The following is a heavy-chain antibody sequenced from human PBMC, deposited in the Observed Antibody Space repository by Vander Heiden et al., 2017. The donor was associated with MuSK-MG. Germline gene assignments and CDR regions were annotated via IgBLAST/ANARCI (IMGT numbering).Heavy chain of an antibody. CDR3: ARGRLGSSSWYADY. Sequence: QVQLQQWGAGLLKPSETLSLTCAVYGGSFSGYYWGWIRQPPGKGREWIGEINQSGSTNYNPSLKSRVTISVDTSKNQFSLKLSSVTAADTAVYYCARGRLGSSSWYADYWGQGTLVTVSS. V-gene: IGHV4-34*01. J-gene: IGHJ4*02. CDR2: INQSGST. CDR1: GGSFSGYY. D-gene: IGHD6-13*01.